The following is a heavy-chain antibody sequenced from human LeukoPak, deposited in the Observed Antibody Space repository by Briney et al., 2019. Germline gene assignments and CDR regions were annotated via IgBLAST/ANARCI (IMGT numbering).Heavy chain of an antibody. CDR3: ARHADDFWSGYHRYYFDY. J-gene: IGHJ4*02. V-gene: IGHV4-59*08. CDR2: IYYSGST. D-gene: IGHD3-3*01. CDR1: GGSISSYY. Sequence: SETLSLTCTVSGGSISSYYWRWIRQPPGKGLEWIGYIYYSGSTNYNPSLKSRVTISVDTSKNQFSLKLSSVTAADTAVYYCARHADDFWSGYHRYYFDYWGQGTLVTVSS.